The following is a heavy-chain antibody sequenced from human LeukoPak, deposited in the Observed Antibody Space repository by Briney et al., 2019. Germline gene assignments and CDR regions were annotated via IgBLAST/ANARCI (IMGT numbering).Heavy chain of an antibody. CDR1: GFTVTSNY. CDR3: AELGITMIGGV. D-gene: IGHD3-10*02. CDR2: ISSSGSTI. Sequence: TGGSLRLSCAASGFTVTSNYMSWVRQAPGKGLEWVSSISSSGSTIYYADSVKGRFTISRDNAKNSLYLQMNSLRAEDTAVYYCAELGITMIGGVWGKGTTVTISS. J-gene: IGHJ6*04. V-gene: IGHV3-11*04.